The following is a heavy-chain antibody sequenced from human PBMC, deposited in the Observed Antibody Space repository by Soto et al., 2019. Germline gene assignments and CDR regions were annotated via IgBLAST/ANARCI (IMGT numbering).Heavy chain of an antibody. CDR3: ARDEGGLGYCSGGSCYSPYYYGMDV. D-gene: IGHD2-15*01. CDR1: GFTFSSYG. J-gene: IGHJ6*02. V-gene: IGHV3-33*01. Sequence: QVQLVESGGGVVQPGRSLRLSCAASGFTFSSYGMHWVRQAPGKGLEWVAVIWYDGSNKYYADSVKGRFTISRDNSKNTRYLQMNSLRAEDTAVYYCARDEGGLGYCSGGSCYSPYYYGMDVWGQGTTVTVSS. CDR2: IWYDGSNK.